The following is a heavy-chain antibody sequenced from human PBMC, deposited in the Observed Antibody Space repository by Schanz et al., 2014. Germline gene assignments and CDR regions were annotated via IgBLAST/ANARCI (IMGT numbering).Heavy chain of an antibody. V-gene: IGHV3-30*03. CDR1: GFTFSRYG. CDR2: ISDDGSGK. J-gene: IGHJ4*02. CDR3: ARDLLVSHYDFWSGNDY. Sequence: QVHLVESGGGVVQPGRSLRLSCAASGFTFSRYGMHWVRQAPGKGLEWVAVISDDGSGKYSADSVKGRFTISRDNSKNTLYLQMNSLRADDTAVYYCARDLLVSHYDFWSGNDYWGQGTLVTVSS. D-gene: IGHD3-3*01.